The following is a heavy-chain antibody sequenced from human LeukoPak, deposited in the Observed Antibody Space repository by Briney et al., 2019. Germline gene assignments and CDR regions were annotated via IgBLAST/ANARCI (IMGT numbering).Heavy chain of an antibody. CDR3: ARYCSSTNCYKGGFDP. D-gene: IGHD2-2*02. V-gene: IGHV4-31*03. Sequence: SGTLSLTCTVSGGSISSGGYYWSWIRQHPGKGLEWIGYIYYSGSTYSNPSLKSRVTISVDTSKNQFSLNLSSVTAADTAVYYCARYCSSTNCYKGGFDPWGQGTLVTVSS. CDR1: GGSISSGGYY. CDR2: IYYSGST. J-gene: IGHJ5*02.